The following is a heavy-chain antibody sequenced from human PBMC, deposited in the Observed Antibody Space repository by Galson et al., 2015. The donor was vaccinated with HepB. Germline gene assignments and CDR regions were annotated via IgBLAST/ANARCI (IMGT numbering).Heavy chain of an antibody. D-gene: IGHD2-15*01. CDR2: INQDGSDE. CDR3: ARALAAYFDS. Sequence: SLRLSCAASGFTFSSYWMSWVRQAPGKGLEWVANINQDGSDEYYVDSVKGRFTISRDNAKNSLFLQMSSLRVEDTAVYYCARALAAYFDSWGQGALVTVSS. J-gene: IGHJ4*02. CDR1: GFTFSSYW. V-gene: IGHV3-7*04.